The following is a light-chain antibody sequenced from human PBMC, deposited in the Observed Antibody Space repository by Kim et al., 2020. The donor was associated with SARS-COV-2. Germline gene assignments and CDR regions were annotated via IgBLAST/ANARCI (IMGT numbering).Light chain of an antibody. CDR2: QDT. V-gene: IGLV3-1*01. Sequence: SYELTQPPSVSVSPGQTASITFSGDKLVEKYVFWYQQKPGQSPVLVIYQDTKRPSGIPERFSGSNSGNTATLTISGTQAMDEADYYCQAWDSSYVFGTGTKVTVL. J-gene: IGLJ1*01. CDR3: QAWDSSYV. CDR1: KLVEKY.